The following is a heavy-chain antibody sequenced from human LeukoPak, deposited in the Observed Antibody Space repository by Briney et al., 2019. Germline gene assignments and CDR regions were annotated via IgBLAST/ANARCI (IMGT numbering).Heavy chain of an antibody. V-gene: IGHV4-59*08. CDR2: IYYSGST. Sequence: SETLSLTCTVSGGSISSYYWSWIRQPPGKGLEWIGYIYYSGSTNYNPSLKSRGTISVDTSKNQFSLRVTSVFAADAAKYYCYSLVVGTMWTNFWGQGTLVTVSS. CDR1: GGSISSYY. CDR3: YSLVVGTMWTNF. J-gene: IGHJ4*02. D-gene: IGHD1-7*01.